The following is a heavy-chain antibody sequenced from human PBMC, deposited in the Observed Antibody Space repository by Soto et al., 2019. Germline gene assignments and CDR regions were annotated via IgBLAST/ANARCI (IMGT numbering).Heavy chain of an antibody. CDR3: ARMRVTNNFDY. D-gene: IGHD2-21*02. J-gene: IGHJ4*02. CDR1: GGSISSGGYY. V-gene: IGHV4-31*03. CDR2: IYYSGST. Sequence: SETLSLTCTVSGGSISSGGYYWSWIRQHPGKGLEWIGYIYYSGSTYYNPSLKSRVTISVDTSKNQFSLKLSSVTAADTAVYYCARMRVTNNFDYWGQGTLVTVSS.